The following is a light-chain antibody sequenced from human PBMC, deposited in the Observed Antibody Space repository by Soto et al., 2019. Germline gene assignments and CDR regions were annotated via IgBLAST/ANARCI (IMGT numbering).Light chain of an antibody. CDR3: SSFTSNRIYV. CDR2: GVT. Sequence: QSALAQPTSVSGSPGQSITISCTGNHNDIGTYDYVSWYQQHPGRAPRLLIHGVTTRPSGISGRFSASKSGLTASLTISVLQPEDEADDYCSSFTSNRIYVFGPGTKVTVL. CDR1: HNDIGTYDY. J-gene: IGLJ1*01. V-gene: IGLV2-14*03.